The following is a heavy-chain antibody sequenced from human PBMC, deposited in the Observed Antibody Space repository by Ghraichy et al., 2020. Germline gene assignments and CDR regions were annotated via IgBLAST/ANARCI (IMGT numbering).Heavy chain of an antibody. Sequence: GGSLRLSCAASGFTLSNYWMHWVRQAPGKGLVWVSRIKSDGSSTIYADSVKGRFTISRDNAKNTLYLQMNSLRAEDTAVYYCAREYCRGGRCYFGTGGSHFDYWGQGTLVTVSS. CDR3: AREYCRGGRCYFGTGGSHFDY. CDR2: IKSDGSST. V-gene: IGHV3-74*01. D-gene: IGHD2-15*01. J-gene: IGHJ4*02. CDR1: GFTLSNYW.